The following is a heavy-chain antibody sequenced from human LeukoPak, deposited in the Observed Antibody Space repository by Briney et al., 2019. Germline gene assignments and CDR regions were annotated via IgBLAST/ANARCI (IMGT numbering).Heavy chain of an antibody. V-gene: IGHV1-69*10. CDR2: IIPILGTA. CDR1: GGTFYSYA. Sequence: ASVKVSCKASGGTFYSYAVRWVRQAPGQRLEWLGGIIPILGTATYAQKFQGRVTISTDKSASTVDMELSSLRSEDTAVYYCALTPRSYYYYFMDVWGKGTTVTVSS. J-gene: IGHJ6*03. CDR3: ALTPRSYYYYFMDV.